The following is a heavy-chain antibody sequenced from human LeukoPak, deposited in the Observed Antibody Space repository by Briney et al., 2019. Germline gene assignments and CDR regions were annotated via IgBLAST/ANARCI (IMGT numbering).Heavy chain of an antibody. J-gene: IGHJ4*02. Sequence: SETLSLTCAVYGWSFSGYYWSWIRQPPGKGLEWIGEINHSGSTNYNPSLKSRVTISVDTSKNQFSLKLSSVTAADTAVYYCARAGGYCSGGSCYYWYFDYWGQGTLVTVSS. CDR3: ARAGGYCSGGSCYYWYFDY. CDR2: INHSGST. V-gene: IGHV4-34*01. CDR1: GWSFSGYY. D-gene: IGHD2-15*01.